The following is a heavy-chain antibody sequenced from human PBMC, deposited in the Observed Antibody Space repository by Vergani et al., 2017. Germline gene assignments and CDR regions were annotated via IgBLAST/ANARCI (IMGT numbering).Heavy chain of an antibody. CDR2: ISSSSSYI. CDR1: GFTFSSYS. CDR3: ARDMMATTFYFDY. Sequence: VQLVESGGGLVQPGGSLRLSCAASGFTFSSYSMNWVRQAPGKGLEWVSSISSSSSYIYYADSVKGRFTISRDNAKNSLYLQMNSLRAEDTAVYYCARDMMATTFYFDYWGQGTLVTVSS. J-gene: IGHJ4*02. D-gene: IGHD5-12*01. V-gene: IGHV3-21*01.